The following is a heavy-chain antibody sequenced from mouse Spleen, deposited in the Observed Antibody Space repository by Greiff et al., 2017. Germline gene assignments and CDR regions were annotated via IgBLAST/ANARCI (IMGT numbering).Heavy chain of an antibody. CDR1: GYTFTSYT. CDR2: INPTSGYA. V-gene: IGHV1-4*01. J-gene: IGHJ2*01. Sequence: QVQLQQSGAELARPGASVKMSCKASGYTFTSYTMHWVKQRPGQGLEWIGYINPTSGYANYNQKFKDKATLTADKSSSTAYMQLSSLTSEDSAVYYCARYSNYLFDYWGQGTTLTVSS. D-gene: IGHD2-5*01. CDR3: ARYSNYLFDY.